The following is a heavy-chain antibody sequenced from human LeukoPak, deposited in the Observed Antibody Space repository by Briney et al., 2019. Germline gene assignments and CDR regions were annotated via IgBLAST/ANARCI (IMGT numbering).Heavy chain of an antibody. V-gene: IGHV1-2*02. D-gene: IGHD3-22*01. CDR3: ARVRQPLQITYYYDSSGYYFFDY. CDR2: INPNSGGT. J-gene: IGHJ4*02. CDR1: GYTFTGYY. Sequence: ASVKVSCKASGYTFTGYYMHWMRQAPGQGLEWMGWINPNSGGTNYAQKFQGRVTMTRDTSISTAYMELSRLRSDDTAVYYCARVRQPLQITYYYDSSGYYFFDYWGQGTLVTVSS.